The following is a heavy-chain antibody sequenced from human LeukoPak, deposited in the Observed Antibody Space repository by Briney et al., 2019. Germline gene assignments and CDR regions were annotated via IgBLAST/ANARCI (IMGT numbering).Heavy chain of an antibody. CDR1: GGSISSYY. D-gene: IGHD3-22*01. Sequence: SETLSLTCTVSGGSISSYYWSWIRQPPGKGLEWIGYIHYSGSTNYNPSLKSRVTISVDTSKNQFSLKLSSVTAADTAVYYCARRNRVYDSSGYYYYFDYWGQGTLVTVSS. CDR2: IHYSGST. V-gene: IGHV4-59*08. J-gene: IGHJ4*02. CDR3: ARRNRVYDSSGYYYYFDY.